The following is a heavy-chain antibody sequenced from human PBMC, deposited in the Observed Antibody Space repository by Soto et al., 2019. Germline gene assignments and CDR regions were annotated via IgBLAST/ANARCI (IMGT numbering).Heavy chain of an antibody. J-gene: IGHJ4*02. CDR2: ISYDGSNK. CDR3: ARASVGATSLAAY. V-gene: IGHV3-30-3*01. D-gene: IGHD1-26*01. CDR1: GFTFSSYA. Sequence: EQLLESGGDLVQPGGSLRLSCAASGFTFSSYAMHWVRQAPGKGLEWVAVISYDGSNKYYADSVKGRFTISRDNSKNTLYLQMNSLRAEDTAVYYCARASVGATSLAAYWGQGTLVTVSS.